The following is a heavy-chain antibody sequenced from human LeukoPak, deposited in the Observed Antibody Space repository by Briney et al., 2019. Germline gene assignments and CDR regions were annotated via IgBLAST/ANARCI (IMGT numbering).Heavy chain of an antibody. CDR1: GFTFRSSE. D-gene: IGHD2-15*01. V-gene: IGHV3-48*03. CDR3: VREYVGGFDF. CDR2: MSGNGNTI. Sequence: GGSLRLSCAASGFTFRSSEMNWVRQAPGKGLEWVSYMSGNGNTIYYADSVKGRFTISRDNAKNSLYLQMNSLRAEDTAIYYCVREYVGGFDFWGQGTLVTVSS. J-gene: IGHJ4*02.